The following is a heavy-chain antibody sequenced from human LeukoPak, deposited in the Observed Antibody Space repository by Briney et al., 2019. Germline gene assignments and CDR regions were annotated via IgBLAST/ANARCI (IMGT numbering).Heavy chain of an antibody. D-gene: IGHD6-13*01. V-gene: IGHV1-18*01. J-gene: IGHJ4*02. CDR1: GYTFTSYG. Sequence: ASVKVSCKASGYTFTSYGISWVRQAPGQGLEWMGWISAYNGNTNYAQKFQGRVTMTRDMSTSTVYMELSSLRSEDTAVYYCARGQGSSWYDYWGQGTLVTVSS. CDR3: ARGQGSSWYDY. CDR2: ISAYNGNT.